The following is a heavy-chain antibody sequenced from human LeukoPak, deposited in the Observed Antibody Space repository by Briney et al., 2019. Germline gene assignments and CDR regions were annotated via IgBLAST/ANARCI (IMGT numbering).Heavy chain of an antibody. V-gene: IGHV3-30*18. CDR2: ISYDGSNK. Sequence: PGGSLRLSCAASGFTFSSYGMHWVRQAPGKGLEWVAVISYDGSNKYYADSVKGRFTISRDNSKNTLYLQMNSLRAEDTAVYYCAKDGEWLRPMDYWGQGTLVTVSS. D-gene: IGHD5-12*01. CDR3: AKDGEWLRPMDY. J-gene: IGHJ4*02. CDR1: GFTFSSYG.